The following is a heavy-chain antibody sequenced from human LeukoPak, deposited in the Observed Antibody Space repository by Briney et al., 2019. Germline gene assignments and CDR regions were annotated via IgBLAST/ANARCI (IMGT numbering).Heavy chain of an antibody. D-gene: IGHD6-19*01. V-gene: IGHV3-23*01. J-gene: IGHJ4*02. CDR3: ARARQFGSGWTAYFDH. Sequence: GGSLRLSCAASGFTLRSHAMSLVRQAQGKGVEWVSAIHSGGGTYYADSVRGRFTISRHNSQSTLYLQMNSLKAEDTAVYYCARARQFGSGWTAYFDHWGQGTLVTVSS. CDR2: IHSGGGT. CDR1: GFTLRSHA.